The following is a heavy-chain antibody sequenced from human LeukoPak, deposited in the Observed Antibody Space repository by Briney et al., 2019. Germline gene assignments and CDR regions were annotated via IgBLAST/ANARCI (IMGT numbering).Heavy chain of an antibody. CDR2: IIPIFGTA. CDR3: ARDTVIAAALLDY. V-gene: IGHV1-69*13. CDR1: GGTFSSYA. J-gene: IGHJ4*02. D-gene: IGHD6-13*01. Sequence: SVKVSCTASGGTFSSYAISWVRQAPGQGLEWMGGIIPIFGTANYAQKFQGRVTITADESTSTAYMELSSLRSEDTAVYYCARDTVIAAALLDYWGQGTLVTVSS.